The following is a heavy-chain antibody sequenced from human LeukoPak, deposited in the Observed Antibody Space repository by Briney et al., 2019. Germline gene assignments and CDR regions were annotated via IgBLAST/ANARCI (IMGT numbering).Heavy chain of an antibody. Sequence: SETLSLTCTVSGGSISSSSYYWAWIRQPPGKGLEWIGSMYYSGSTYYNPPLKSRVTISVDTSKNQFSLKLSSVTAADTAVYYCASSRDRYSYYMDVWGKGTTVTVSS. CDR1: GGSISSSSYY. J-gene: IGHJ6*03. CDR2: MYYSGST. D-gene: IGHD5-24*01. CDR3: ASSRDRYSYYMDV. V-gene: IGHV4-39*01.